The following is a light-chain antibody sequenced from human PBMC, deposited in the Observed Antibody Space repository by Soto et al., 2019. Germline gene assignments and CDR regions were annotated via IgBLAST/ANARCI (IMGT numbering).Light chain of an antibody. CDR2: SNN. J-gene: IGLJ2*01. CDR3: AAWDDTLNGWV. CDR1: TSNIGSRT. Sequence: QSVLTQPPSVSGTPGQRVTISCSGSTSNIGSRTVNWYQQLPGTAPKVLIYSNNQRPSGVPDRFSGSKSGTSGSLAISGLQSEDEAEYYCAAWDDTLNGWVFGGGTKLTVL. V-gene: IGLV1-44*01.